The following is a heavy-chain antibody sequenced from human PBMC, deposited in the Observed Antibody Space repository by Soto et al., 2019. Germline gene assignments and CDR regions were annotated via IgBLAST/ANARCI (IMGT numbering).Heavy chain of an antibody. J-gene: IGHJ4*02. D-gene: IGHD6-19*01. CDR1: GYTFTGYY. V-gene: IGHV1-2*02. CDR3: AIRPAVAGTRQFDY. Sequence: ASVKVCCKASGYTFTGYYMHWVRQAPGQGLEWMGWINPNSGGTNYAQKFQGRVTMTRDTSISTAYMELSRLRSDDTAVYYCAIRPAVAGTRQFDYWGQGTLVTVSS. CDR2: INPNSGGT.